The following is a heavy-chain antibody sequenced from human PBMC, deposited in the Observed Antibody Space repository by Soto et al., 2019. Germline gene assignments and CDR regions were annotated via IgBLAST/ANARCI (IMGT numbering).Heavy chain of an antibody. CDR3: ARDTRGGVYYFDF. J-gene: IGHJ4*02. CDR2: IIPLFGTT. D-gene: IGHD3-10*01. V-gene: IGHV1-69*12. Sequence: QVQLVQSGAEVKKPGSSVKVSCKASGDTFSSYAISWVRQAPGQGLEWMGGIIPLFGTTNYAQKFQGRVTITADESTSTAYMELSSLRSEDTAVYYCARDTRGGVYYFDFWGQGTLVTVSS. CDR1: GDTFSSYA.